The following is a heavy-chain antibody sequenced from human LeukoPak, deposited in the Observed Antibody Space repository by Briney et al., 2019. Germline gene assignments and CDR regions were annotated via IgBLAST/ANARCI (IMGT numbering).Heavy chain of an antibody. CDR3: ARDQLGIVGALGYFDY. CDR1: GGSISSSSYY. V-gene: IGHV4-39*07. Sequence: SETLSLTCTVSGGSISSSSYYWSWIRQPPGKGLGWIGSIYYSGSIYYNPSLKSRVTISVDTYKNQFSLKLSSVTAADTAVYYCARDQLGIVGALGYFDYWGQGTLVTVSS. D-gene: IGHD1-26*01. J-gene: IGHJ4*02. CDR2: IYYSGSI.